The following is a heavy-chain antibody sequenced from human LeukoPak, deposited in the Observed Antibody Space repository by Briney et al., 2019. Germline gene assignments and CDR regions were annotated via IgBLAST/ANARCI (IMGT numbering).Heavy chain of an antibody. J-gene: IGHJ4*02. CDR2: IYYSGST. CDR1: GGSISSSSYY. V-gene: IGHV4-39*07. Sequence: SETLSLTCTVSGGSISSSSYYWGWIRQPPGKGLEWIGSIYYSGSTYYNPSLKSRVTISVDTSKNQFSLKLSSVTAADTAVYYCARGLRGEGGYYDYWGQGTLITVSS. D-gene: IGHD3-22*01. CDR3: ARGLRGEGGYYDY.